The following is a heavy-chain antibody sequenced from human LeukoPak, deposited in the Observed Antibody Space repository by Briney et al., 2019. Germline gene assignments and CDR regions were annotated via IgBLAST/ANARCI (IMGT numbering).Heavy chain of an antibody. V-gene: IGHV4-59*01. D-gene: IGHD5-18*01. CDR2: IYYSGST. CDR3: ARGASGYSYG. J-gene: IGHJ4*02. CDR1: GGSISSYY. Sequence: SETLSLTCTVSGGSISSYYWSWSRQPPGKGLEWIGYIYYSGSTNYNPSLKSRVTISIDTSKNQFSLNLSSVTAADTAVYYCARGASGYSYGWGQGTLVTVPS.